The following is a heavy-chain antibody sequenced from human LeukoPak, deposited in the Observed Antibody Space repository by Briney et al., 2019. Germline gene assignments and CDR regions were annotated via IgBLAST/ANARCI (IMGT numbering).Heavy chain of an antibody. J-gene: IGHJ4*02. D-gene: IGHD2-15*01. Sequence: RTGGSLRLSCAASGFSVSSDYMTWVRQAPGKGLDWVSVLYSGGTTVYADSVKGRFTISRDKSKNTLYLQMNRLRAEDTAVYYCAKIRGYSGYDRPDIVVVVGATADYWGQGTLVTVSS. CDR1: GFSVSSDY. CDR3: AKIRGYSGYDRPDIVVVVGATADY. CDR2: LYSGGTT. V-gene: IGHV3-66*01.